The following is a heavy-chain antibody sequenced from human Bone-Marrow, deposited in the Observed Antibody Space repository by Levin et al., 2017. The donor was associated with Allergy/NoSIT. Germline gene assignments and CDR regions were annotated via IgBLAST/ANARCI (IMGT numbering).Heavy chain of an antibody. CDR3: GKGGFTVTTVDY. Sequence: PGGSLRLSCAASGFTLSSYAMDWVRQAPGKGLEWVSVISGSGDNTYYGDSVKGRFTISRDNSKNTLYLQMDSLRGEDTDVYYCGKGGFTVTTVDYWGQGTLVTVSS. D-gene: IGHD4-17*01. CDR1: GFTLSSYA. J-gene: IGHJ4*02. CDR2: ISGSGDNT. V-gene: IGHV3-23*01.